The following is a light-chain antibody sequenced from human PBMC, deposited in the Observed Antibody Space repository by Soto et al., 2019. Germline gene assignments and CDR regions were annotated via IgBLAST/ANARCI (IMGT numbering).Light chain of an antibody. V-gene: IGKV1-39*01. J-gene: IGKJ4*01. CDR1: QSISNY. CDR2: AAS. CDR3: QQSYSVPLT. Sequence: DVPMTQSPSSLSASVGDRVTITCRTSQSISNYLNWYQQTAGKAPKLLIYAASSLQSGVPSRFSGTGSGTDFTLTITSLQPEDSATYYCQQSYSVPLTFGGGTNVEIK.